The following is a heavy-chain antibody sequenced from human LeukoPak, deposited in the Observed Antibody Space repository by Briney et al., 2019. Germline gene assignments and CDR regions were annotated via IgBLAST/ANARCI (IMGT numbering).Heavy chain of an antibody. V-gene: IGHV3-7*01. CDR2: IKQDGSEK. Sequence: PGGSLRLSCAASGFTFSSYWMSWVRQAPGKGLEWVANIKQDGSEKYYVDSVKGRFTISRDNAKNSLYLQMNSLRAEDTAVYYCARDSSQWLGPFDYWGQGTLVTVSS. CDR1: GFTFSSYW. D-gene: IGHD6-19*01. J-gene: IGHJ4*02. CDR3: ARDSSQWLGPFDY.